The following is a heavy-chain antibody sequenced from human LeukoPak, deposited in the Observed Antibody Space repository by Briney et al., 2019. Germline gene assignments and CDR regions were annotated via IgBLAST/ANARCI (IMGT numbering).Heavy chain of an antibody. CDR3: ARDGSGSSNLPDY. V-gene: IGHV1-2*02. J-gene: IGHJ4*02. CDR2: INPNSGST. CDR1: GYTFTGYY. D-gene: IGHD3-10*01. Sequence: ASVKLSCKASGYTFTGYYMHWVRQAPGQGREWMGCINPNSGSTNYAQKFNGRVTMTRDSSNSTGYMELRRLRSDGTGVYYCARDGSGSSNLPDYWGQGTLVTVSS.